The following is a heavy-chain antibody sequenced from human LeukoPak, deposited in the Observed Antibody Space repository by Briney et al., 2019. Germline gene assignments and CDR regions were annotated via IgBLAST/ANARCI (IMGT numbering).Heavy chain of an antibody. J-gene: IGHJ6*03. CDR2: IYYSGST. Sequence: SETQSLTCTVSGGSVSSSSYYWGWIRQPPGKGLEWIGSIYYSGSTYYNPSLKSRVTISVDTSKNQFSLKLTSVTAADTAVYYCARTQLEPHYYYYYYMDVWGRGTTVTVSS. CDR1: GGSVSSSSYY. CDR3: ARTQLEPHYYYYYYMDV. V-gene: IGHV4-39*07. D-gene: IGHD1-1*01.